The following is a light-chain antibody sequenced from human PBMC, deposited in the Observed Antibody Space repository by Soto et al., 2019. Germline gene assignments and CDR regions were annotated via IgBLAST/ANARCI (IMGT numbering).Light chain of an antibody. CDR2: YDD. CDR3: AAWDDSLNGYV. Sequence: QSVLTQPPSVYDAPRQRVTISCSGSSSNIGNNAVNWYQQLPGKAPKLLIYYDDLLPSGVSDRFSGSKSGTSASLAISGLQSEDEADYYCAAWDDSLNGYVFGTGTKLTVL. V-gene: IGLV1-36*01. J-gene: IGLJ1*01. CDR1: SSNIGNNA.